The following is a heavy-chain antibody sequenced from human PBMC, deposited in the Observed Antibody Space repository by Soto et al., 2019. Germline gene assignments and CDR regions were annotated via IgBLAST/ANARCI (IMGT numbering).Heavy chain of an antibody. CDR2: IYYSGSA. J-gene: IGHJ6*02. CDR3: ARGYSSSWAPYYSGMDV. CDR1: GSISSYY. D-gene: IGHD2-2*01. Sequence: QVQLQESGPGLVKPSETLSLTCTVSGSISSYYWSWIRQPPGKGLEWIGYIYYSGSAHYSPSLKGRVTISVDTSKNQFSLKLSSVTAADTAVYYCARGYSSSWAPYYSGMDVWGQGTTVTVSS. V-gene: IGHV4-59*01.